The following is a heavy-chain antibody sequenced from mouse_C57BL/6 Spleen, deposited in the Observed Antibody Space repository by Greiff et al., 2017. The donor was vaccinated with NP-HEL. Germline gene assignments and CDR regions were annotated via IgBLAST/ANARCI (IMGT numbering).Heavy chain of an antibody. V-gene: IGHV1-55*01. CDR3: ALYGNYSWFAY. CDR1: GYTFTSYW. D-gene: IGHD2-1*01. CDR2: IYPGSGST. Sequence: QVHVKQPGAELVKPGASVKMSCKASGYTFTSYWITWVKQRPGQGLEWIGDIYPGSGSTNYNEKFKSKATLTVDTSSSTAYMQLSSLTSEDSAVYYCALYGNYSWFAYWGQGTLVTVSA. J-gene: IGHJ3*01.